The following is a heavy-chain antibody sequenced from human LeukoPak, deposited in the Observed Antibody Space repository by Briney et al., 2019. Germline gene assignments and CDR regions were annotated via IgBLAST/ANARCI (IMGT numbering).Heavy chain of an antibody. CDR2: ISGGGGST. CDR3: AKENDFWSGYGSYDY. CDR1: GFSFNTYG. V-gene: IGHV3-23*01. Sequence: GGSLRLSCVVSGFSFNTYGVGWVRQAPGKGLEWVSAISGGGGSTYYADSVKGRFTISRDNSKNTLYLQMNSLRAEDTAVYYCAKENDFWSGYGSYDYWGQGTLVTVSS. J-gene: IGHJ4*02. D-gene: IGHD3-3*01.